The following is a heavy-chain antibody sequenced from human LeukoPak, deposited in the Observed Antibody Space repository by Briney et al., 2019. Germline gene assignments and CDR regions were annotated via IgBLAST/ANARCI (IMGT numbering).Heavy chain of an antibody. Sequence: PSETLSLTCAVYGGSFSGYYWGWIRQPPGKGLEWIGYISYSGSTNNHNPSLKSRVTISVDTSKNQFSLKLSSVTAADTAVYYCARHTTSGWYQVVYWGQGTLVTVSS. V-gene: IGHV4-59*01. CDR2: ISYSGSTN. D-gene: IGHD6-19*01. CDR3: ARHTTSGWYQVVY. J-gene: IGHJ4*02. CDR1: GGSFSGYY.